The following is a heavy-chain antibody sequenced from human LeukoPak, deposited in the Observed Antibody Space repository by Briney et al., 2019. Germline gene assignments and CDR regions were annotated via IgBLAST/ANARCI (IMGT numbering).Heavy chain of an antibody. J-gene: IGHJ4*02. CDR1: GGTFSSYA. D-gene: IGHD3-10*01. V-gene: IGHV1-69*05. Sequence: ASVKVSCKASGGTFSSYAISWVRQAPGQGLEWMGGIIPIFGTANYAQKFQGRVTITTDETTSTAYMELSSLRSEDTAVYYCARDALFYYGSGNYFDYWGQGTLVTVSS. CDR3: ARDALFYYGSGNYFDY. CDR2: IIPIFGTA.